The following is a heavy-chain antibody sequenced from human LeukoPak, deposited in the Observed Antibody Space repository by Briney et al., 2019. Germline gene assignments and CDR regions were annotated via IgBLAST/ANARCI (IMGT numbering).Heavy chain of an antibody. Sequence: ASVKVSCKASGYTFTSYYMHWARQAPGQGLEWMGWINPNSGGTNYAQKFQGRVTMTRDTSISTVYMELSSLRSEDTAMYYCAREIGPRQLHLWGSAFDYWGQGTLVTVSS. D-gene: IGHD5-18*01. V-gene: IGHV1-2*02. CDR1: GYTFTSYY. CDR3: AREIGPRQLHLWGSAFDY. CDR2: INPNSGGT. J-gene: IGHJ4*02.